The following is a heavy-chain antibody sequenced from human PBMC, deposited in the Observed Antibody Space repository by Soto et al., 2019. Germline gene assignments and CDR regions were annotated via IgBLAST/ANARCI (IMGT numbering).Heavy chain of an antibody. Sequence: QVQLEQSAPAVKKPGASVKVSCKASGYTFTTYGISWVRQAPGEGLEWLGWINTHNGNTNYAQKLQGRVFMTADTSTNTAYMELRSLRSDDTAIYFCTREGSAPYYYYAMDAWGQGTTVTVSS. D-gene: IGHD3-10*01. CDR1: GYTFTTYG. CDR2: INTHNGNT. V-gene: IGHV1-18*01. J-gene: IGHJ6*02. CDR3: TREGSAPYYYYAMDA.